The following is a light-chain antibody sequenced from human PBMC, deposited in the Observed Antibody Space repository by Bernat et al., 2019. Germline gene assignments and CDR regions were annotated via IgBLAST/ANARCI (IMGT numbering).Light chain of an antibody. CDR1: TSNIKDNH. CDR3: AAWDDSLSSFV. Sequence: QTVLTQPPSASGTPGQRVTISCSGSTSNIKDNHVYWYQQLPGTAPKLLIYEYHQQPSGVPDRFSDSKSGTSASLAIGGLRSEDEADCYCAAWDDSLSSFVFGTGTKVTVL. CDR2: EYH. V-gene: IGLV1-47*01. J-gene: IGLJ1*01.